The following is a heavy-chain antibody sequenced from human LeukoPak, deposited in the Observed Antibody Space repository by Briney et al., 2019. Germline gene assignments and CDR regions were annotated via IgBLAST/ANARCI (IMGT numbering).Heavy chain of an antibody. D-gene: IGHD3-10*01. CDR2: IYHSGST. Sequence: PSETLSLTCAVSGYSISSGYYGGWIRQPPGKGLEWIGIIYHSGSTYYNPSLKSRVTISVDTYKNQFSLKLSSVTAADTAVYYCARPGSGNYYAYWGQGTLVTVSS. J-gene: IGHJ4*02. V-gene: IGHV4-38-2*01. CDR1: GYSISSGYY. CDR3: ARPGSGNYYAY.